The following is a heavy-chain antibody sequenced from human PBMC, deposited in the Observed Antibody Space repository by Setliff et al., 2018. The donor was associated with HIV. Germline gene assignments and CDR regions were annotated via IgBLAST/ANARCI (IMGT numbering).Heavy chain of an antibody. CDR2: ISGYNGIT. Sequence: ASVKVSCKASGYTFTSYGISWVRQAPGQGLEWMGWISGYNGITKYSQKLQGRATMTTDTSTSTAYMELRSLRSDDTAVYYCARIKARDDAFDIWGQGTMVTVSS. V-gene: IGHV1-18*01. CDR1: GYTFTSYG. J-gene: IGHJ3*02. CDR3: ARIKARDDAFDI.